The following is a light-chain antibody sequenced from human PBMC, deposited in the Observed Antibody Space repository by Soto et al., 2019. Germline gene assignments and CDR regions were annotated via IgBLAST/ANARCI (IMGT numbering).Light chain of an antibody. CDR3: CSYAGSSTPYV. Sequence: QSALTQPASVSGSPGQSITISCTGTSSDVGSYNLVSWYQQHPGKAPKLIIYEGSKRPSGVSNRFSGSKSGNTASLTISGLQAEDEADYYCCSYAGSSTPYVFGTETKVTVL. CDR1: SSDVGSYNL. J-gene: IGLJ1*01. V-gene: IGLV2-23*01. CDR2: EGS.